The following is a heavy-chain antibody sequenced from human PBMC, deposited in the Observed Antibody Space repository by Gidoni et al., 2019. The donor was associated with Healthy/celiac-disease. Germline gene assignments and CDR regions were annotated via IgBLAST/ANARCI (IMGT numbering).Heavy chain of an antibody. CDR1: GYSFTSYW. CDR2: IYPGDSDT. CDR3: AGSSGSYYRYGFDY. J-gene: IGHJ4*02. D-gene: IGHD1-26*01. V-gene: IGHV5-51*01. Sequence: EVQLVQSGAEVKKPGESLKISCKASGYSFTSYWRGWLRQLPGKGREWMGIIYPGDSDTRYIPSVHGQVAISADQSISTAYLQWSSLKASDTAMYYCAGSSGSYYRYGFDYWGQGTLVTVSS.